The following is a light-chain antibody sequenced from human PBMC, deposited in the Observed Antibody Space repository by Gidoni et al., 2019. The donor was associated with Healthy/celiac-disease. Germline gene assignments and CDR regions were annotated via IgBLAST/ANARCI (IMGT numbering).Light chain of an antibody. J-gene: IGKJ3*01. CDR3: QQYDNLLLA. CDR2: DAS. CDR1: QDISNY. Sequence: DIQMTQSPSSLSASVGDRVTITCQASQDISNYLNWYQQKPGKAPKRLIYDASNLETGVPSRFSGSGSGTDFTFTISSLQPEDIATYYCQQYDNLLLAFGPGTKVDIK. V-gene: IGKV1-33*01.